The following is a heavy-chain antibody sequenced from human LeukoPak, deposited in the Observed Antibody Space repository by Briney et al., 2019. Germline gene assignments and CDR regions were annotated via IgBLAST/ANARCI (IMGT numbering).Heavy chain of an antibody. CDR1: GGSISTSSYY. D-gene: IGHD3-3*01. Sequence: SETLSLTCTVSGGSISTSSYYSGWIRQPPGKGVEWIVSIYYSGSTYYNPPLKSRVTISVDTSKNQFSLKLSSVTAADTAVYYCARQKWGVFGVVYNYWGQGTLVTVSS. V-gene: IGHV4-39*01. CDR2: IYYSGST. CDR3: ARQKWGVFGVVYNY. J-gene: IGHJ4*02.